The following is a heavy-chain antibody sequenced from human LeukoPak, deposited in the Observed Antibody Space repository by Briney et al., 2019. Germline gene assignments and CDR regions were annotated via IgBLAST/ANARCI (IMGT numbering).Heavy chain of an antibody. V-gene: IGHV3-7*01. D-gene: IGHD3-10*01. CDR2: IKQDGGEK. CDR3: ARDRGFGQADV. J-gene: IGHJ6*04. CDR1: GFTFSGYW. Sequence: PGVSLRLYGAASGFTFSGYWMSWLRQAPGKGLEWVAEIKQDGGEKYYVESVKRRFTISRDNAKNSLYVQMNSLRAEDTAVYYCARDRGFGQADVWGKGTTVTVSS.